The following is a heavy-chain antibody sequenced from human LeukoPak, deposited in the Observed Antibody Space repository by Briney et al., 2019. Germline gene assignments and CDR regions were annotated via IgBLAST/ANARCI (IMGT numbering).Heavy chain of an antibody. D-gene: IGHD2-2*01. CDR1: GFTFSSYW. V-gene: IGHV3-7*03. Sequence: GGSLRLSCAASGFTFSSYWMSWVRQAPGKGLEWVANIKQDGSEKYYVDSVKGRFTISRDNAKNSLYLQMNSLRAEDTAVYCCARLSTSGYCSSTSCYEKFFDYWGQGTLVTVSS. J-gene: IGHJ4*02. CDR2: IKQDGSEK. CDR3: ARLSTSGYCSSTSCYEKFFDY.